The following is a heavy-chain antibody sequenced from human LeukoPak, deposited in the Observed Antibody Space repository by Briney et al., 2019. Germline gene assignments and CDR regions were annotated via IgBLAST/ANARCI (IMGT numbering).Heavy chain of an antibody. D-gene: IGHD5-12*01. J-gene: IGHJ5*02. CDR1: GGSISSSSYY. CDR3: ARARKIGGYDGFDP. V-gene: IGHV4-39*07. Sequence: PSETLSLTCTVSGGSISSSSYYWGWIRQPPGKGLEWIGSIYYSGSTYYNPSLKSRVTISVDTSKNQFSLKLSSVTAADTAVYYCARARKIGGYDGFDPWGQGTLVTVSS. CDR2: IYYSGST.